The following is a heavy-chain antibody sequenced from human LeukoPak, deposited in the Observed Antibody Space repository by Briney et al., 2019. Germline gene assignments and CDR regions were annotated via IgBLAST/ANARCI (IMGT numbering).Heavy chain of an antibody. J-gene: IGHJ4*02. CDR3: AKDFELTMIRGVFEY. CDR1: GFTFGGYA. V-gene: IGHV3-30*02. D-gene: IGHD3-10*01. CDR2: IRYDGNNK. Sequence: GESLKISCAASGFTFGGYAMHWVRQAPGKGLEWVAFIRYDGNNKYYADSVKGRFTISRDNSKNTLNLQMNSLRAEDTAVYYCAKDFELTMIRGVFEYWGQGTLVTVSS.